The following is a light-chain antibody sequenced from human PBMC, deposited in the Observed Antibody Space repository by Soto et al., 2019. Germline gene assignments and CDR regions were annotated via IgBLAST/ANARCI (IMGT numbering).Light chain of an antibody. V-gene: IGLV1-40*01. J-gene: IGLJ2*01. CDR2: GNS. Sequence: QSVLTQPPSVSGAPGQSVTISCTGSNSNIGAGYDVHWYQQPPGTAPKLLIHGNSYRPSGVPDRFSGSKSGTSASLAITGLQADDEADYYCQSYDSRLGDRIFGGGTKVTVL. CDR3: QSYDSRLGDRI. CDR1: NSNIGAGYD.